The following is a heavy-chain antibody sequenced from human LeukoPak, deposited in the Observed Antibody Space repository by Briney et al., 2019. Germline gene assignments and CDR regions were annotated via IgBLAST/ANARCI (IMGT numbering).Heavy chain of an antibody. Sequence: ASVKVSCKTSGYTFTGYYMHWVRQAPGQGLEWMGRINPNSGGTNYAQKFQGRVTMTRDTSISTAYMELSRLRSDDTAVYYCASVYSSSGSGDYWGQGTLVTVSS. CDR3: ASVYSSSGSGDY. CDR1: GYTFTGYY. CDR2: INPNSGGT. V-gene: IGHV1-2*06. J-gene: IGHJ4*02. D-gene: IGHD6-13*01.